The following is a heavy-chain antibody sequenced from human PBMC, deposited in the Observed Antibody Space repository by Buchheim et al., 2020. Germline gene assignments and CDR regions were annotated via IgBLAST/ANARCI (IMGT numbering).Heavy chain of an antibody. CDR3: ANGVFDY. V-gene: IGHV3-30*18. D-gene: IGHD3-16*01. CDR2: ISYDGSNK. J-gene: IGHJ4*02. Sequence: QVQXVESGGGVVQPGRSLRLSCAASGFTFSFFVMHWVRQAPGKGLEWVAVISYDGSNKYYADSVKGRFTISRDNSKNTLFLQMNSLRAEDTAVYYCANGVFDYWGQGTL. CDR1: GFTFSFFV.